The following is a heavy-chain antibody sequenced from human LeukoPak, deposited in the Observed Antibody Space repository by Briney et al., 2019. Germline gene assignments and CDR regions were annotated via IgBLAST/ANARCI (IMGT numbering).Heavy chain of an antibody. V-gene: IGHV1-18*01. CDR1: GYTFTSYG. Sequence: ASVKVSCKASGYTFTSYGISWVRQAPGQGLEWMGWISAYNGNTNYAQKLQGRVTMTTDTSTGTAYMELRSLRSDDTAVYYCARDRPVLRFLEWPNYYYYYGMDVWGQGTTVTVSS. J-gene: IGHJ6*02. D-gene: IGHD3-3*01. CDR2: ISAYNGNT. CDR3: ARDRPVLRFLEWPNYYYYYGMDV.